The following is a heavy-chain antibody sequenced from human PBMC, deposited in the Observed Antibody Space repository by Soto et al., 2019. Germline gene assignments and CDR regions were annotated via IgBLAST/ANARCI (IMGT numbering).Heavy chain of an antibody. CDR1: GGSISSGGYY. Sequence: SETLSLTCTVSGGSISSGGYYWSWSRQHPGKGLEWIVYIYYSGSTYYSPSLKSRVTISVDTSKNQFSLKQTSVTAADTAVYYCARTPRYSGQGTLVTVSS. D-gene: IGHD2-15*01. CDR3: ARTPRY. CDR2: IYYSGST. V-gene: IGHV4-31*03. J-gene: IGHJ4*02.